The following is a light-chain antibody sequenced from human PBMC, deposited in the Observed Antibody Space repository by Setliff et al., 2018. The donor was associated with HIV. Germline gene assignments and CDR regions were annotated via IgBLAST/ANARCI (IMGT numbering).Light chain of an antibody. CDR3: CSYAGSSTFSYV. J-gene: IGLJ1*01. V-gene: IGLV2-23*02. CDR2: EVS. CDR1: SSDVGGYSF. Sequence: QSALAQPASVSGSPGQSITISCTGASSDVGGYSFVSWYQQHPGKAPKLMIYEVSKRPSGVSNRFSGSKSGNTASLTISGLQAEDEADYYCCSYAGSSTFSYVFGTGTKVTV.